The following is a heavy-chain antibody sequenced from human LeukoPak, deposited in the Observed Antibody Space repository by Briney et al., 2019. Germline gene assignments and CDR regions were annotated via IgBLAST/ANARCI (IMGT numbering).Heavy chain of an antibody. D-gene: IGHD6-19*01. Sequence: GGSLRLFCGAWGFTFSSYAMHWVRGAPGGGVEYVSAISSNGGSTYYANSVKGRFTISRDNSKNTLYLQMGSLRAEDMAVYYCARDRLDITVAGTVDYWGQGTLVTVSS. CDR1: GFTFSSYA. J-gene: IGHJ4*02. CDR2: ISSNGGST. V-gene: IGHV3-64*01. CDR3: ARDRLDITVAGTVDY.